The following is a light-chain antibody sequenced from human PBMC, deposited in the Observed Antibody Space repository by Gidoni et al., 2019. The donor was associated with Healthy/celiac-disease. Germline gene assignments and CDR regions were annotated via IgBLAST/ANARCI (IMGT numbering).Light chain of an antibody. CDR3: QQYYSYPRIT. Sequence: AIRITQSPSSLSASTGDRVTITCRASQGISIYLAWYQQKPGKAPKLLIYAASTLQSGVPSRFSGSGSGTDFTLTISCLQSEDFATYYCQQYYSYPRITFGQGTRLEIK. CDR2: AAS. CDR1: QGISIY. V-gene: IGKV1-8*01. J-gene: IGKJ5*01.